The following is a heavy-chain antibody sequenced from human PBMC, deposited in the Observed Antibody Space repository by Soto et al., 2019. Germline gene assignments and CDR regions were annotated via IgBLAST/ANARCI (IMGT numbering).Heavy chain of an antibody. D-gene: IGHD3-3*01. V-gene: IGHV4-61*01. CDR3: AREGGVLRLSNWFDS. CDR2: SYYNGDT. J-gene: IGHJ5*01. CDR1: GDSVTSTSYY. Sequence: SETLSLTCTVSGDSVTSTSYYWSWVRQSPGKGLEWIGYSYYNGDTNYNPSPKSRVTISVDTSKNQFSLNLTSVTAADTGVYYCAREGGVLRLSNWFDSWGQGIQVTVSS.